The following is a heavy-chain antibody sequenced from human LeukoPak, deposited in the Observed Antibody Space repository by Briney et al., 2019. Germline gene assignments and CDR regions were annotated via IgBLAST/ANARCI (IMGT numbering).Heavy chain of an antibody. Sequence: GGSLRLSCAASGFTFDDYGMSWVRQAPGKGLEWVSGINWNGGSTGYTDSVKGRFTISRDNAKNSLYLQMNSLRAEDTALYYCARDSIAVAGNDYWGQGTLVTVSS. CDR1: GFTFDDYG. V-gene: IGHV3-20*04. CDR2: INWNGGST. J-gene: IGHJ4*02. D-gene: IGHD6-19*01. CDR3: ARDSIAVAGNDY.